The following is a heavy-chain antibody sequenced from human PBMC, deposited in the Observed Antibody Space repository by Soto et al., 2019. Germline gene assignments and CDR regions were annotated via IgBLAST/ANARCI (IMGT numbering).Heavy chain of an antibody. CDR1: GGTFSSYA. D-gene: IGHD6-6*01. CDR2: IIPIFGTA. CDR3: ARSIAARPFYYYYGMDV. V-gene: IGHV1-69*01. J-gene: IGHJ6*02. Sequence: QVQLVQSGAEVKKPGSSVKVSCKASGGTFSSYAISWVRQAPGQGLEWMGGIIPIFGTANYAQKFQGRVTSTADESTSTAYMELSSLRSEDTAVYYCARSIAARPFYYYYGMDVWGQGTTVTVSS.